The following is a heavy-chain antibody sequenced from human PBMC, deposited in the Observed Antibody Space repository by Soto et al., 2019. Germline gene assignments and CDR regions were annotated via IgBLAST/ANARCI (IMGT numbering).Heavy chain of an antibody. J-gene: IGHJ4*02. D-gene: IGHD3-3*01. V-gene: IGHV4-30-4*01. Sequence: PSETLSLTCTVSGGSISSDDYYWSWIRQPPGKGLEWIGYIYYSGTTYYNPSLKSRVTMSVDTSKNQFSLKLSSVTAADTAVYYCARIIEFWSGYYVFDYWGQGALVTVSS. CDR1: GGSISSDDYY. CDR2: IYYSGTT. CDR3: ARIIEFWSGYYVFDY.